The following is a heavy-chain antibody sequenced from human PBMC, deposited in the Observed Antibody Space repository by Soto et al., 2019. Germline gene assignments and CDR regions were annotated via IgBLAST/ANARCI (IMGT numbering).Heavy chain of an antibody. J-gene: IGHJ5*02. D-gene: IGHD1-26*01. CDR1: GDSIISSSC. V-gene: IGHV4-4*02. CDR3: ARILGATVPGWFDP. Sequence: SETLSLTCAVFGDSIISSSCLILFRHPPGKGLEWIGEIYHTESTLYNPSLKSRVTISIDKSKNQFSLRLSSVTAADTAVYYCARILGATVPGWFDPWGQGTLVTV. CDR2: IYHTEST.